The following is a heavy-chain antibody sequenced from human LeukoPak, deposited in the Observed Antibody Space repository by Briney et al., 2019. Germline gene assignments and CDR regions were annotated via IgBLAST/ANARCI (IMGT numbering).Heavy chain of an antibody. J-gene: IGHJ6*04. CDR3: ARSNYYGSGTPDYYYGMDV. V-gene: IGHV1-69*13. CDR1: GGTFNSYG. D-gene: IGHD3-10*01. CDR2: IIPIFGTY. Sequence: SVTVSCKATGGTFNSYGVSWVRQAPGQGLEWMGGIIPIFGTYTYAQKFQGRVTITADESTSTAYMELSSLRSEDTAVYYCARSNYYGSGTPDYYYGMDVWGRGTTVTVSS.